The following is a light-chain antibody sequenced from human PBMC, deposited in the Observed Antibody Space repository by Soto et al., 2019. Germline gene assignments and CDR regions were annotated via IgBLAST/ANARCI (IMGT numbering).Light chain of an antibody. V-gene: IGLV2-11*01. Sequence: QSALTQPRSVSGSPGQSVTISCTGTSSDVGGYNYVSWYQQHPGKAPKLMIYDVSKRPSGVPDRFSGSKSGNTASLTISGLQAEDEADYYFCSYAGSYTELFGTGTKLT. CDR2: DVS. J-gene: IGLJ1*01. CDR1: SSDVGGYNY. CDR3: CSYAGSYTEL.